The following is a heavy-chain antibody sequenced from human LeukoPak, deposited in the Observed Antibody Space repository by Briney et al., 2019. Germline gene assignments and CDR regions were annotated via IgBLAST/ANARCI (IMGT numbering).Heavy chain of an antibody. J-gene: IGHJ6*02. CDR1: GFAFHNYA. Sequence: GGSLRLSCVGSGFAFHNYAMHWVRRPPGKGLEWVSAINWNSDTKAYADSVKGRFTISRDRARNSLYLQMDSLRPEDTPLYYCAKDTGGNGAYFYAMDVWGQGTSVTVSS. CDR2: INWNSDTK. D-gene: IGHD4-23*01. V-gene: IGHV3-9*01. CDR3: AKDTGGNGAYFYAMDV.